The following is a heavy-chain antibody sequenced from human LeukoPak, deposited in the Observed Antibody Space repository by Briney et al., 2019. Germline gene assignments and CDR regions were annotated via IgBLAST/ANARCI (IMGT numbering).Heavy chain of an antibody. CDR2: ISSSSSYT. J-gene: IGHJ4*02. V-gene: IGHV3-11*06. CDR1: GFTFNNYA. CDR3: AREGGRFNSGYDYYADY. D-gene: IGHD5-12*01. Sequence: PGASLRLSCAASGFTFNNYAMTWVRQAPGKGLEWVSYISSSSSYTNYADSVKGRFTISRDNAKNSLYLQMNSLRAEDTAVYYCAREGGRFNSGYDYYADYWGQGTPVTVSS.